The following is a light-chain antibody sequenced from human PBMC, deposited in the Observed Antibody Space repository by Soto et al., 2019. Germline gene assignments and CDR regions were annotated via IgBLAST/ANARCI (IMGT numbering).Light chain of an antibody. V-gene: IGKV3-20*01. CDR2: GAS. J-gene: IGKJ1*01. CDR3: QQYGSSGT. Sequence: EIVMTQSPATLSVSPGERVTLSWRASQSVATNLAWYQPRPGQAPRLLIYGASNRATGIPDRLSGSGSGTDFTLPISRLEPEDFAVYYCQQYGSSGTFGQGTKVDIK. CDR1: QSVATN.